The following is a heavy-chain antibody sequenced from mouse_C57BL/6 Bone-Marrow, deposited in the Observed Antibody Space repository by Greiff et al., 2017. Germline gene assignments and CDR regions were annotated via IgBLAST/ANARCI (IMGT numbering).Heavy chain of an antibody. CDR1: GFTFSSYT. D-gene: IGHD3-2*02. V-gene: IGHV5-9*01. J-gene: IGHJ3*01. CDR3: ARLKTAQATLAY. CDR2: ISGGGGNT. Sequence: EVQRVESGGGLVKPGGSLKLSCAASGFTFSSYTMSWVRQTPEKRLEWVATISGGGGNTYYPDSVKGRFTISRDNAKNTLYLQMSSLRSEDTALYYCARLKTAQATLAYWGQGTLVTVSA.